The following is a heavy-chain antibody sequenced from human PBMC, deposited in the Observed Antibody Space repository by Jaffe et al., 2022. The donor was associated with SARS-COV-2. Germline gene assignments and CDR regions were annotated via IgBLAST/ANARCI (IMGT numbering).Heavy chain of an antibody. D-gene: IGHD3-3*02. CDR2: INHSGST. CDR3: ARGPTSRRSYGVVTPRWFDP. CDR1: GGSFSGYY. Sequence: QVQLQQWGAGLLKPSETLSLTCAVYGGSFSGYYWSWIRQPPGKGLEWTGEINHSGSTNYNPSLKSRVTISVDTSKNQFSLKLTSVTAADTAVYYCARGPTSRRSYGVVTPRWFDPWGQGTLVTVSS. J-gene: IGHJ5*02. V-gene: IGHV4-34*01.